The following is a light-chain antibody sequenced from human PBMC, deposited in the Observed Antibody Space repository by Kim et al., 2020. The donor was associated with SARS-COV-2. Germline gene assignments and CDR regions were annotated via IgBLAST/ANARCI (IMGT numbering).Light chain of an antibody. CDR2: SKN. CDR1: SLRSYY. J-gene: IGLJ3*02. V-gene: IGLV3-19*01. Sequence: SSELTQDPAVSVALGQTVRITCQGDSLRSYYASWYQQKPGQAPVLVIYSKNNRPLGIPDRFSGSSSGNTASLTITGAQAEDEADYYCNSRDSSGNHLVFGGGTQLTVL. CDR3: NSRDSSGNHLV.